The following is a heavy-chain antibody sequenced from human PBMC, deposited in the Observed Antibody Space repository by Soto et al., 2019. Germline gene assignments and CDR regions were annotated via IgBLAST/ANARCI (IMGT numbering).Heavy chain of an antibody. CDR1: GGSISSGGYY. J-gene: IGHJ6*02. V-gene: IGHV4-31*03. Sequence: QVQLQESGPGLVKPSQTLSLTCTVSGGSISSGGYYWSWIRQHPGKGLEWIGYIYYSGSTYYNPSLKSRVTIPVYTPXNQFSLKLSSVTAADTAVYYCARVCGGDCHYGMDVWGQGTTVTVSS. D-gene: IGHD2-21*02. CDR2: IYYSGST. CDR3: ARVCGGDCHYGMDV.